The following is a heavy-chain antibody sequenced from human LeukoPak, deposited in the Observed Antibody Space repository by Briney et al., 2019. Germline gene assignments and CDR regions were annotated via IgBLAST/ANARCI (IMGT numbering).Heavy chain of an antibody. CDR3: ARVYYGRTYDYWYFDL. CDR2: IFYSGST. V-gene: IGHV4-61*10. Sequence: PSETLSLTCTVSGGSISSGSYYWSWIRQPAGKGLEWIGYIFYSGSTNYNPSLKSRVTISVDTSKNQFSLKLSSVTAADTAVYFCARVYYGRTYDYWYFDLWGRGTLVTVSS. CDR1: GGSISSGSYY. D-gene: IGHD3-10*01. J-gene: IGHJ2*01.